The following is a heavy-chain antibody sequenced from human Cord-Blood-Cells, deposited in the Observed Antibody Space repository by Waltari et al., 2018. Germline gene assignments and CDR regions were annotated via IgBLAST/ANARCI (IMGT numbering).Heavy chain of an antibody. CDR1: GGSISRSSYY. CDR2: IYYSGST. D-gene: IGHD1-26*01. V-gene: IGHV4-39*01. Sequence: QLQLQESGPGLVKPSENLSLTCTVSGGSISRSSYYWGWIRQPPGKGLEWIGSIYYSGSTYYNPSLKSRVTISVDTSKNQFSLKLSSVTAADTAVYYCARHRAGPWPTWGQGTLVTVSS. CDR3: ARHRAGPWPT. J-gene: IGHJ4*02.